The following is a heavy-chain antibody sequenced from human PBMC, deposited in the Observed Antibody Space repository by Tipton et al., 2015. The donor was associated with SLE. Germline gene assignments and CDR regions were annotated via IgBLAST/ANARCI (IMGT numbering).Heavy chain of an antibody. CDR2: IYSGGST. CDR3: AKDCRWGAFDI. Sequence: SLRLSCAASGFTVSSNYMSWVRQAPGKGLEWVSVIYSGGSTYYADSVKGRLTISRDNSKNTLYLQMNSLSAEDTAVYYCAKDCRWGAFDIWGQGTMVTVSS. CDR1: GFTVSSNY. V-gene: IGHV3-53*01. D-gene: IGHD7-27*01. J-gene: IGHJ3*02.